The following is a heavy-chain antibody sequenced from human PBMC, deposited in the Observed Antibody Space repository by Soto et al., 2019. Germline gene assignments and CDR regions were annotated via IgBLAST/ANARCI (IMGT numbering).Heavy chain of an antibody. Sequence: ASVKVSCKASGYTFTSYGISWVRQAPGQGLEWMGWISAYNGNTNYAQKLQGRVTMTTDTSTSTAYMELRSLRSDDTAVYYCAVEMATTEVGYFDYWGQGTLVTVSS. CDR2: ISAYNGNT. CDR1: GYTFTSYG. V-gene: IGHV1-18*01. D-gene: IGHD5-12*01. J-gene: IGHJ4*02. CDR3: AVEMATTEVGYFDY.